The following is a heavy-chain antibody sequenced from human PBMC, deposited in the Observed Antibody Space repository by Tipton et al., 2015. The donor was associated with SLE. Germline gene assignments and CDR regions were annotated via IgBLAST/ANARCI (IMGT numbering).Heavy chain of an antibody. Sequence: TLSLTCTVSGGPISSGGYYWSWIRQHPGKGLEWIGYIYYSGSTYYNPSLKSRVTISVDTSKNQFSLKLSSVTAADTAVYYCARDWGCSSTSCYTGWFDPWGQGTLVTVSS. J-gene: IGHJ5*02. V-gene: IGHV4-31*03. CDR1: GGPISSGGYY. CDR3: ARDWGCSSTSCYTGWFDP. D-gene: IGHD2-2*02. CDR2: IYYSGST.